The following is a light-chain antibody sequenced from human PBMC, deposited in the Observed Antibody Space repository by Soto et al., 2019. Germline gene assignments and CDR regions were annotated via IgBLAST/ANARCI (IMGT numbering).Light chain of an antibody. J-gene: IGKJ5*01. V-gene: IGKV1-9*01. CDR2: AAS. CDR1: QGISSY. Sequence: DIQLTQSPSFLSASVGDRVTITCRASQGISSYLAWYQQKPGKAPKLLIYAASTLQSGVPSRFSGSGSGTELTLTISSLQNEDFETYYCQQINSYPTFGQGTRLEIK. CDR3: QQINSYPT.